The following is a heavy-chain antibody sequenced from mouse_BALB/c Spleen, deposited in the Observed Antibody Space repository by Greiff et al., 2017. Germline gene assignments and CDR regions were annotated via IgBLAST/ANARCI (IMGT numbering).Heavy chain of an antibody. CDR2: ISYDGSN. Sequence: DVQLQESGPGLVKPSQSLSLTCSVTGYSITSGYYWNWIRQFPGNKLEWMGYISYDGSNNYNPSLKNRISITRDTSKNQFFLKLNSVTTEDTATYYCASSMITVFAYWGQGTLVTVSA. D-gene: IGHD2-4*01. CDR1: GYSITSGYY. V-gene: IGHV3-6*02. J-gene: IGHJ3*01. CDR3: ASSMITVFAY.